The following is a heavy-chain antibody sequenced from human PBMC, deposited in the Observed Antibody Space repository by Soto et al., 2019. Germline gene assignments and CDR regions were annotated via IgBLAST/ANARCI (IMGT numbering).Heavy chain of an antibody. Sequence: QGPGKGLGLVTVIYSGGSTYYADSVKGRFTISRDNSKNTLYLQMNSLRAEDTAVYYCAKYLRYSYDSSGYSDQCGRGTVVTISS. J-gene: IGHJ2*01. CDR3: AKYLRYSYDSSGYSDQ. V-gene: IGHV3-66*01. CDR2: IYSGGST. D-gene: IGHD3-22*01.